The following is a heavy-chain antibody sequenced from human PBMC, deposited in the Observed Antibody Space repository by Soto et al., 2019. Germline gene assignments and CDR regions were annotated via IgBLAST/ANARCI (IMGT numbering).Heavy chain of an antibody. CDR3: ARIPFGGIVVVPAADNWLDP. V-gene: IGHV1-18*01. CDR1: CYTFTSYG. Sequence: GASVKVSCKASCYTFTSYGISWVRQAPGQGLEWMGWISAYNGNTTYAQKLQGRVTMTTDTSTSTAYMELRSLRSDDTAVYYCARIPFGGIVVVPAADNWLDPWDQGTLVTVSS. CDR2: ISAYNGNT. J-gene: IGHJ5*02. D-gene: IGHD2-2*01.